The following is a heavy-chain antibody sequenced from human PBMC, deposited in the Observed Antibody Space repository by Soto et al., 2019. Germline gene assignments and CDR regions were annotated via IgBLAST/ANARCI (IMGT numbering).Heavy chain of an antibody. D-gene: IGHD5-12*01. CDR3: VRVVAIPGYPDN. Sequence: QVQLVQSGAEVRQPASSVKVSCKTSGCTCSSYAISWVRQAPGHWLEWMGGIVPIVDTSTYAHKFQGRVTITADESTSTVYMELSSLRSDDTAVYYCVRVVAIPGYPDNWGQGTLVTVSS. CDR1: GCTCSSYA. J-gene: IGHJ4*02. CDR2: IVPIVDTS. V-gene: IGHV1-69*12.